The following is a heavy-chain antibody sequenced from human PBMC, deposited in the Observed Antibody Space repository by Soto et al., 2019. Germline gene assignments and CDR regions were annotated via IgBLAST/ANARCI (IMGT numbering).Heavy chain of an antibody. D-gene: IGHD3-10*01. J-gene: IGHJ6*02. CDR3: AREQSRALGV. CDR2: IKHDGGET. Sequence: GGSLRLSCAASGFTFSSYAMGWVRQAPGKRPEWVADIKHDGGETYSVDSVKGRFTISRDNARNLLHLQINSLRADDTAVYYCAREQSRALGVWGQGTTVTVSS. V-gene: IGHV3-7*03. CDR1: GFTFSSYA.